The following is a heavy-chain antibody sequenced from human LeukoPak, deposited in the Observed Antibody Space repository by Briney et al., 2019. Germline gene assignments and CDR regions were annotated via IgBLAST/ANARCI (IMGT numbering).Heavy chain of an antibody. CDR3: ASAAGAFDM. Sequence: GGSLRLSCAASGFAFSSYGMHWIRQAPGKGLEWVAVIWSDESQKYYADSMKGRFTISRDNSKNMLYLQMNSLRVEDTAVNYCASAAGAFDMWGQGTLVTVSS. J-gene: IGHJ3*02. CDR1: GFAFSSYG. CDR2: IWSDESQK. V-gene: IGHV3-33*01. D-gene: IGHD6-13*01.